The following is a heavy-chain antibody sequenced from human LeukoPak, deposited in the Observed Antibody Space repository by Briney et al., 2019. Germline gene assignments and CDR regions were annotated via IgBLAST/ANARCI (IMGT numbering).Heavy chain of an antibody. V-gene: IGHV4-31*03. D-gene: IGHD6-25*01. CDR3: ARLIAADPQLDY. J-gene: IGHJ4*02. Sequence: SQTLSLTCTVSGGSISSGGYYWSWIRQHPGKGLEWLGYIYYSGSTYYNPSLKSRVTISVDTSKNQFSLKLSSVTAADTAVYYCARLIAADPQLDYWGQGTLVTVSS. CDR2: IYYSGST. CDR1: GGSISSGGYY.